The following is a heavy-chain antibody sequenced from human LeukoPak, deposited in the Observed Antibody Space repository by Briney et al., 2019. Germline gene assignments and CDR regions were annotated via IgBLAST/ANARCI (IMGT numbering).Heavy chain of an antibody. CDR3: ARAGGWGEDYYYYMDV. Sequence: ASVKVSRKASGYTFTSYGISWVRQAPGRGLEWMGWISAYNGNTNYAQKLQGRVTMTTDTSTSTAYMELRSLRSDDTAVYYCARAGGWGEDYYYYMDVWGKGTTVTVSS. CDR1: GYTFTSYG. V-gene: IGHV1-18*01. J-gene: IGHJ6*03. D-gene: IGHD6-19*01. CDR2: ISAYNGNT.